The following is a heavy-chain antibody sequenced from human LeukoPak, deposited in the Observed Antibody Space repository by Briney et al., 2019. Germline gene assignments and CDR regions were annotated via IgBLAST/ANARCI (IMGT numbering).Heavy chain of an antibody. CDR1: GGSISSYY. J-gene: IGHJ6*03. V-gene: IGHV4-59*01. CDR3: GRDALVGYFSYYYMDV. CDR2: ISNSGST. Sequence: PSGILSLTCIVSGGSISSYYWSWIRQPAGKGLEWIGDISNSGSTSYNPSLKSRVTISIDTSKNQFSLKLSSVTAADTAVYYCGRDALVGYFSYYYMDVWGKGTTVTVSS. D-gene: IGHD2-15*01.